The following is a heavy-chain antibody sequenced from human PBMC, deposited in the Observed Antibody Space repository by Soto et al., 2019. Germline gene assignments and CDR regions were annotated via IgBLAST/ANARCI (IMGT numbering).Heavy chain of an antibody. J-gene: IGHJ4*02. D-gene: IGHD3-10*01. V-gene: IGHV3-21*01. CDR3: ARGLPDGSGQYCDC. CDR1: GFTFSSYS. Sequence: EVQLVESGGGLVKPGGSLRLSCAASGFTFSSYSMNWVRQAPGKGLEWVSSISSSSSYIYYGDSVKGRFTISRDNAKNALYLQMNSLRAEDTAVYYCARGLPDGSGQYCDCWGQGTLVTVSS. CDR2: ISSSSSYI.